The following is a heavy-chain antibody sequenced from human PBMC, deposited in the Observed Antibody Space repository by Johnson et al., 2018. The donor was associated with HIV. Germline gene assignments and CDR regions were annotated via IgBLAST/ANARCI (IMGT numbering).Heavy chain of an antibody. CDR2: ISWNSGSI. CDR3: ARGGIAAKEPWRAFDI. J-gene: IGHJ3*02. Sequence: VQLVESGGGLEQPGRFLRLSCEASGFTFSNFAMSWVRQAPGKGLEWVSGISWNSGSIGYADSVKGRFTISRDNAKNSLYLQMNSLRAEDTALYYCARGGIAAKEPWRAFDIWGQGTMVTVSS. D-gene: IGHD6-13*01. CDR1: GFTFSNFA. V-gene: IGHV3-9*01.